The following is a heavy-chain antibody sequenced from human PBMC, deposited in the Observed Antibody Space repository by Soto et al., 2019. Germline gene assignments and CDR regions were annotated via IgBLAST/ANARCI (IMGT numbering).Heavy chain of an antibody. J-gene: IGHJ5*02. V-gene: IGHV4-4*07. D-gene: IGHD1-1*01. Sequence: SETLSLTFTVSGASISGFYWSWIRKSAGKGLEWIGRIYATGTTDYNPSLKSRVMMSVDTSKKQFSLKLRSVTAADTAVYYCVRDGTKTLRDGFDPWGQGSSVTVPS. CDR2: IYATGTT. CDR1: GASISGFY. CDR3: VRDGTKTLRDGFDP.